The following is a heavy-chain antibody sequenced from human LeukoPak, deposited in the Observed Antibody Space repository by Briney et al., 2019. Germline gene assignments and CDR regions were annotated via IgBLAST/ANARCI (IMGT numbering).Heavy chain of an antibody. V-gene: IGHV7-4-1*02. Sequence: ASVKASCKASGYTFTSYAMNWVRQAPGQGLEWMGWINTNTGNPTYAQGFTGRFVFSLDTSVSTAYLQISSLKAEDTAVYYCARGYDFWSGYMGYYYYYYMDVWGKGTTVTVSS. CDR1: GYTFTSYA. CDR3: ARGYDFWSGYMGYYYYYYMDV. D-gene: IGHD3-3*01. J-gene: IGHJ6*03. CDR2: INTNTGNP.